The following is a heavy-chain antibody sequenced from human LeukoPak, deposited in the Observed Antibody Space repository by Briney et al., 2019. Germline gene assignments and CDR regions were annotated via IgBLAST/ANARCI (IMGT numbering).Heavy chain of an antibody. D-gene: IGHD4-17*01. CDR1: GGSISSNTYY. CDR3: ARGPLRRRYFDY. V-gene: IGHV4-39*07. CDR2: INHSGST. J-gene: IGHJ4*02. Sequence: SETLSLTCTVSGGSISSNTYYWGWIRQPPGKGLEWIGEINHSGSTNYNPSLKSRVTISVDTSKNQFSLKLSSVTAADTAVYYCARGPLRRRYFDYWGQGTLVTVSS.